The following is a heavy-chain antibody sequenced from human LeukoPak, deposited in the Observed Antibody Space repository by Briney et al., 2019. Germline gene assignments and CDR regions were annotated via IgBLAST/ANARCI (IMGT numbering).Heavy chain of an antibody. Sequence: GGSLRLSCAVSGFTFSSCDMNWVRQAPGKGLEWVSYITGSSSTIYYADPVKGRFTISRDNAKNSLYLQMNSLRDEDTAVYYCARDAYDTSAYYYFDYWGQGTLVTVSS. J-gene: IGHJ4*02. V-gene: IGHV3-48*02. D-gene: IGHD3-22*01. CDR1: GFTFSSCD. CDR2: ITGSSSTI. CDR3: ARDAYDTSAYYYFDY.